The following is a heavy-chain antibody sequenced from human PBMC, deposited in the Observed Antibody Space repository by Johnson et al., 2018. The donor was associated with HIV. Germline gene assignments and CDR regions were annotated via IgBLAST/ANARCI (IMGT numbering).Heavy chain of an antibody. CDR1: PFTFSSYA. V-gene: IGHV3-66*01. J-gene: IGHJ3*02. CDR3: ARACRDGYTCDVFDI. D-gene: IGHD5-24*01. CDR2: IYSGGST. Sequence: VQLVESGGGLVQPGGSPRLSCGATPFTFSSYAMSRVRQAPVKGLDWVSVIYSGGSTYYADSVKGIFTISRDNSKNTLYLQMNSLRAEDTAVYYCARACRDGYTCDVFDIWGQGTMVTVSS.